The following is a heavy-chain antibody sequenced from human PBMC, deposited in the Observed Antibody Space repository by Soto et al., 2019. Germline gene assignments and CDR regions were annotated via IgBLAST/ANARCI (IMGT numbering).Heavy chain of an antibody. CDR1: GFTLSSYA. Sequence: GGSLRLSCAASGFTLSSYAMHWVRQAPGKGLEWVAVISYDGSNKYYADSVKGRFTISRDNSKNTLYLQMNSLRAEDTAVYYCARDAFPRVVPAAIGWFDPWGQGTLVTVSS. CDR3: ARDAFPRVVPAAIGWFDP. V-gene: IGHV3-30-3*01. D-gene: IGHD2-2*02. CDR2: ISYDGSNK. J-gene: IGHJ5*02.